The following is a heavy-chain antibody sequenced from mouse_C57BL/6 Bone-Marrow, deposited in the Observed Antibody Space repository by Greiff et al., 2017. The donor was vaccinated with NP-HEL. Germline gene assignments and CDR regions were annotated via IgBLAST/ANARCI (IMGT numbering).Heavy chain of an antibody. CDR1: GFTFSSYG. D-gene: IGHD2-10*01. V-gene: IGHV5-6*01. CDR3: ARHPYYGNSPYYFDY. Sequence: EVKLQESGGDLVKPGGSLKLSCAASGFTFSSYGMSWVRQTPDKRLEWVATISSGGSYTYYPDSVKGRFTISRDNAKNTLYLQMSSLKSEDTAMYYCARHPYYGNSPYYFDYWGQGTTLTVSS. J-gene: IGHJ2*01. CDR2: ISSGGSYT.